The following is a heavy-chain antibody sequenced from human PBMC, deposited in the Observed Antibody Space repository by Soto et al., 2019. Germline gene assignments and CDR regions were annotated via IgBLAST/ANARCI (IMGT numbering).Heavy chain of an antibody. CDR2: ISWNSGSI. D-gene: IGHD4-17*01. Sequence: GGSLRLSCAASGFTFDDYAMHWVRQAPGKGLEWVSGISWNSGSIGYADSVKGRFTISRDNAKNCLYLEMNSLRAEDTALYYCAKDIGSSTGTVGYMDVWGKGTTVTVSS. CDR1: GFTFDDYA. V-gene: IGHV3-9*01. CDR3: AKDIGSSTGTVGYMDV. J-gene: IGHJ6*03.